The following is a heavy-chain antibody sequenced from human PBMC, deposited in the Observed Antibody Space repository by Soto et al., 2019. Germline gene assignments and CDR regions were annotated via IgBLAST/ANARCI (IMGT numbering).Heavy chain of an antibody. D-gene: IGHD2-2*01. CDR1: GACMSSYY. Sequence: PSETLYLTCSVSGACMSSYYWAWIRQPAGKGLEWIGRIYSSGGTHYNPSLKRRVTISLDTSKNQFSLRLNSVTAADTAVYYGARGQRLSDWFDPWGQGTLVIVSS. V-gene: IGHV4-4*07. CDR2: IYSSGGT. CDR3: ARGQRLSDWFDP. J-gene: IGHJ5*02.